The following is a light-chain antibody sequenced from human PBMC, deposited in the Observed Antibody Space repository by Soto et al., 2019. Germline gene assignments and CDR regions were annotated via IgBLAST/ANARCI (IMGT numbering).Light chain of an antibody. J-gene: IGKJ5*01. CDR2: DAS. V-gene: IGKV3-11*01. CDR3: QLRSNWPPIT. Sequence: EIVLTQSPATLSLSPGERATLSCRASQSVSSYLAWYQQKPGQAPRLLIYDASNRATGIPARFSGSGSGTDFTLAISSLEPEDFPVYYCQLRSNWPPITVGQGTRLEI. CDR1: QSVSSY.